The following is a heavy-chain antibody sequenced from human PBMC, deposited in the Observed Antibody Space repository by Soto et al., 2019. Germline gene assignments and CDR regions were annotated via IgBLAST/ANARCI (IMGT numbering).Heavy chain of an antibody. CDR3: AKDVYSRYDQRGDYYGMDV. J-gene: IGHJ6*02. Sequence: QVQLVESGGGVVQPGRSLRLSCAASGFTFSNFGIHWVRQAPGKGLEWVAVISYDGSNRYYGDSVKGRFTISRDNSKNTLYLQMNSLRAEDTAVYYCAKDVYSRYDQRGDYYGMDVWGQGTTVTVPS. D-gene: IGHD5-12*01. CDR2: ISYDGSNR. V-gene: IGHV3-30*18. CDR1: GFTFSNFG.